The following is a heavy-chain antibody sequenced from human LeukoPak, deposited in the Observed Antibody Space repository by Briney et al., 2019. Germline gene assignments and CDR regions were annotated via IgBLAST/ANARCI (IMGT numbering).Heavy chain of an antibody. CDR1: GFPFSSYA. CDR2: ISYDGSNK. J-gene: IGHJ6*02. D-gene: IGHD6-13*01. CDR3: ARDVVGSSNNGMDV. Sequence: GALRLSCAASGFPFSSYAMHWVRQAPGKGLEGVAVISYDGSNKYYADSVKGRFTISRDNSKNSLYLQMNSLRAEDTAVYYCARDVVGSSNNGMDVWGQGTTVTVSS. V-gene: IGHV3-30-3*01.